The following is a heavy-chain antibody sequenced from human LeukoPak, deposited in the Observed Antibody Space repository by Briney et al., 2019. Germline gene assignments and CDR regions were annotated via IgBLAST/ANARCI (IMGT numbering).Heavy chain of an antibody. D-gene: IGHD1-26*01. J-gene: IGHJ4*02. CDR3: AIAQSWDELFDS. CDR1: GIAVIGNY. V-gene: IGHV3-53*01. CDR2: ISINTDT. Sequence: GGSLTLSCAASGIAVIGNYMSWVRQPPGKGLEWVSFISINTDTFYADAVRGRFTISRDSSKNTLFLQMNSLRDEDSAVYYCAIAQSWDELFDSWGQGTLVTVSS.